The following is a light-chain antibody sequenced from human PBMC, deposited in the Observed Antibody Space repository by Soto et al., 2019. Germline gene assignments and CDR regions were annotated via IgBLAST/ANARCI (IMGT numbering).Light chain of an antibody. CDR3: QQYNNWPIT. Sequence: EIVLTQSPATLSLSPGERATLSCRASQSVGSSLAWYQQKLGQAPRLLIYAASTRATSVPARFSGSGSGTEFTLTISSLQSEDFAVYYCQQYNNWPITFGQGTRLEIK. CDR2: AAS. CDR1: QSVGSS. V-gene: IGKV3-15*01. J-gene: IGKJ5*01.